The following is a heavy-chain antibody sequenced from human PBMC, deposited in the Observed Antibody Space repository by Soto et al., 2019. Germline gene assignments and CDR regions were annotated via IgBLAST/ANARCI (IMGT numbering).Heavy chain of an antibody. J-gene: IGHJ4*02. D-gene: IGHD3-9*01. CDR3: ARGLGLGDC. CDR2: INPNGGNT. Sequence: ASVKVSCKASGYTFTSYAMHWVRQAPGQGLEWIGIINPNGGNTNYAQKFKGRLTVTRDTSTATAYMDLSALTSDDTAMYYCARGLGLGDCWGQGTLVTVSS. CDR1: GYTFTSYA. V-gene: IGHV1-46*01.